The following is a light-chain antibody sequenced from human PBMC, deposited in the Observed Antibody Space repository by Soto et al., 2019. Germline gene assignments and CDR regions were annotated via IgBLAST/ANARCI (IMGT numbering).Light chain of an antibody. CDR2: YDS. CDR1: NIGSKR. V-gene: IGLV3-21*04. J-gene: IGLJ1*01. Sequence: SDELTQPPSVSVAPEKTASLTCRGDNIGSKRVHWYRQKPGQAPVLVIYYDSDRPSGIPERFSGANSGNTATLTINSVEAGDEADYYCQVWDITTDHYVFGTGTQLTVL. CDR3: QVWDITTDHYV.